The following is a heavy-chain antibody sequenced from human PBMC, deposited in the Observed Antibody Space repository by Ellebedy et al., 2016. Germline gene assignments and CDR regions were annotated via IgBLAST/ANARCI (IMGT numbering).Heavy chain of an antibody. CDR1: GFTFSTYA. D-gene: IGHD3-10*01. J-gene: IGHJ4*02. Sequence: GGSLRLSCAASGFTFSTYAMSWVRQTPGKGLEWVSAISASGDRTHYPDSVRGRFTISRDNSKNTLYLQMNSLKAEDTAVYYCARETWFGELLSVEYWGQGTLATVSS. V-gene: IGHV3-23*01. CDR3: ARETWFGELLSVEY. CDR2: ISASGDRT.